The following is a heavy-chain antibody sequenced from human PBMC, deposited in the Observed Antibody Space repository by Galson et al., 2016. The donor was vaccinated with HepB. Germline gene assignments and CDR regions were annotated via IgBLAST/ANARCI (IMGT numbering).Heavy chain of an antibody. J-gene: IGHJ4*02. Sequence: SLRLSCAASGFTFRSYGLQWVRQAPGMGPEWLAIITYHGRNQFYADSVKGRFTISRDDSRNSVYLQMDSLREEDTAVYYCGKWDWNDPADWGQGTLVSVSS. CDR1: GFTFRSYG. V-gene: IGHV3-30*03. D-gene: IGHD1-1*01. CDR3: GKWDWNDPAD. CDR2: ITYHGRNQ.